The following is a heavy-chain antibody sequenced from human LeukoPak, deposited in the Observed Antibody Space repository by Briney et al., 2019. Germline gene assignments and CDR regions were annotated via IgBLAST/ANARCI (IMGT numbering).Heavy chain of an antibody. V-gene: IGHV7-4-1*02. D-gene: IGHD6-19*01. CDR3: ARVSFLAVAGMGVFDY. CDR1: GYTFPSYG. CDR2: INTNTGNP. J-gene: IGHJ4*02. Sequence: ASVKVSCKASGYTFPSYGISWVRQAPGQGLEWMGWINTNTGNPTYAQGFTGRYVFSLDTSVSTAYLQISSLKAEDTAVYYCARVSFLAVAGMGVFDYWGQGTLVTVSS.